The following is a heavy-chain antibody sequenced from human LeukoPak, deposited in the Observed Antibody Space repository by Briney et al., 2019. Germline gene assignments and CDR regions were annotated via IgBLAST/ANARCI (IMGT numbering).Heavy chain of an antibody. CDR1: GGSISSYC. CDR2: IYYSGST. V-gene: IGHV4-59*08. CDR3: ARHQPPYYYGSGSPDAFDI. Sequence: SETLSLTCTVSGGSISSYCWSWIRQPPGKGLEWIWYIYYSGSTNYNPSLKSRVTISVDTSKNQFSLKLSSVTAADTAVYYCARHQPPYYYGSGSPDAFDIWGQGTMVTVSS. D-gene: IGHD3-10*01. J-gene: IGHJ3*02.